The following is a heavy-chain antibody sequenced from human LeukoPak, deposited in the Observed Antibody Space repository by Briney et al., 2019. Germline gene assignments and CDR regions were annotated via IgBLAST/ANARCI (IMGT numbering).Heavy chain of an antibody. Sequence: GGSLRPSCAASGFTFDAESMDWVRQAPGKGLEWISYISSTSRTITYADSVKGRFSISRDNAKNSLYLQMNSLRAEDTAVYYCVRDLGSGNWFDPWGQGTLVTVSS. CDR1: GFTFDAES. D-gene: IGHD3-10*01. CDR2: ISSTSRTI. J-gene: IGHJ5*02. CDR3: VRDLGSGNWFDP. V-gene: IGHV3-48*04.